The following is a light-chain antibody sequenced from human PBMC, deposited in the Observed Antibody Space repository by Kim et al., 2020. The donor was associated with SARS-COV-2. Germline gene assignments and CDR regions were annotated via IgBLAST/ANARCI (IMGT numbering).Light chain of an antibody. CDR1: QSISSY. CDR2: AAS. CDR3: QQSYSTPLT. V-gene: IGKV1-39*01. J-gene: IGKJ4*01. Sequence: DIQMTQSPSSLSASVGDRVTITCRASQSISSYLNGYQQKPGKAPKLLIYAASSLQSGVPSRFSGSGSGTDFTLTINSLQPEDFATYYCQQSYSTPLTFGGGTKLEI.